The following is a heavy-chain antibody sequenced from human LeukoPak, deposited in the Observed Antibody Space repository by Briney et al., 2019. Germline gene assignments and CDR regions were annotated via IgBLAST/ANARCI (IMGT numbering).Heavy chain of an antibody. Sequence: SETLSLTCSVSGGSISSYYRFWIRQPPGKGLEWIGYVFHSGDTNYNPSFKSRVTISLDMSKTQFCLKLNSVTAADTAVYYCASSDIVTGTTYYFDYWGQGALITVSS. CDR3: ASSDIVTGTTYYFDY. D-gene: IGHD3-9*01. CDR2: VFHSGDT. J-gene: IGHJ4*02. CDR1: GGSISSYY. V-gene: IGHV4-59*01.